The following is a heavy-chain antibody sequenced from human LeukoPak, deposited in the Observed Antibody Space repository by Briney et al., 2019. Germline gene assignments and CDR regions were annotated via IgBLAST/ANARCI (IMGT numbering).Heavy chain of an antibody. CDR2: ITSSSSYI. Sequence: GGSLRLSCAASGFTFSSYTMNWVRQAPGKGLEWVSSITSSSSYIYYADSVKGRFTISRDNAKNSLCLQMNSLRAEDTAVYYCARHVVAVGFDYWGQGTLVPVSS. CDR3: ARHVVAVGFDY. V-gene: IGHV3-21*01. J-gene: IGHJ4*02. CDR1: GFTFSSYT. D-gene: IGHD3-22*01.